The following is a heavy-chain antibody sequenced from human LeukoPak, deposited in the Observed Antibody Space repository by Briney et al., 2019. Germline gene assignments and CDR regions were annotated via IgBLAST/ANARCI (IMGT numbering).Heavy chain of an antibody. CDR3: ARSPTFRGWFNP. Sequence: GGSLRLSCAASGFTFSSYWMSWVRQAPGKGLEWVANIKQGGSEKYYVDSVKGRFTVSRENAKNSLYLQVNSLRAEDTAVYYCARSPTFRGWFNPWGQGTLVTVSS. V-gene: IGHV3-7*01. CDR1: GFTFSSYW. CDR2: IKQGGSEK. J-gene: IGHJ5*02. D-gene: IGHD2/OR15-2a*01.